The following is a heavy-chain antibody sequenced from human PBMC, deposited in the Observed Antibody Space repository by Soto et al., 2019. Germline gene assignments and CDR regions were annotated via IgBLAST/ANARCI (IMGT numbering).Heavy chain of an antibody. CDR2: IIPIFGTA. D-gene: IGHD3-22*01. V-gene: IGHV1-69*01. CDR3: ARTAEYYYDSSGYLGPPYYYGMDV. CDR1: GGTFSSYA. J-gene: IGHJ6*02. Sequence: VKVSCKASGGTFSSYAISWVRQAPGQGLEWMGGIIPIFGTANYAQKFQGRVTITADESTSTAYMELSSLRSEDTAVYYCARTAEYYYDSSGYLGPPYYYGMDVWGQGTTVTASS.